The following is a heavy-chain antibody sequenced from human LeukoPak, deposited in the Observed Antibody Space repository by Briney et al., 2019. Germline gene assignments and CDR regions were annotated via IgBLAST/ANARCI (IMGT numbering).Heavy chain of an antibody. D-gene: IGHD3-3*01. CDR3: ARACTIFGGEDAFDI. CDR1: GFTFDDYG. V-gene: IGHV3-20*04. CDR2: INWNGGST. J-gene: IGHJ3*02. Sequence: GGSLRLSCAASGFTFDDYGMSWVRQAPGKGLEWVSGINWNGGSTGYADSVKGRFTISRDNAKNSLYLQMNSLRAEDTALYYCARACTIFGGEDAFDIWGQGTMVTVSS.